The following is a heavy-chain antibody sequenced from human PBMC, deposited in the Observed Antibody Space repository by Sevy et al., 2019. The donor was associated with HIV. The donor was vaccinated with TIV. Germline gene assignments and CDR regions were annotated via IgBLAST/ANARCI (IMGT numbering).Heavy chain of an antibody. Sequence: GWSLRLSCAASEFTFRDYTMNWVRQVPGKGLEWVSSISSGSSYISYADSVKGRFTISRDNAENLLFLQMNSLRAEDMAVYYCVRDRDYYGSGSYDYWGQGTLVTVSS. V-gene: IGHV3-21*06. CDR2: ISSGSSYI. CDR1: EFTFRDYT. D-gene: IGHD3-10*01. J-gene: IGHJ4*02. CDR3: VRDRDYYGSGSYDY.